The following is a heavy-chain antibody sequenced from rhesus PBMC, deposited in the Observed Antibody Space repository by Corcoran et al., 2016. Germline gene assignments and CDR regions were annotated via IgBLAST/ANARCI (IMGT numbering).Heavy chain of an antibody. V-gene: IGHV4-80*01. CDR1: GGSFRSYW. CDR3: ASPVRYRFDV. CDR2: INGYRGST. J-gene: IGHJ5-1*01. Sequence: QVQLQESGPGLVKPSATRFLTCAGYGGSFRSYWWNWIRQSPGKGLEWIGEINGYRGSTNYNPSLQSRVTISQDVSRNQFSLKLTSVTAADTAVYYCASPVRYRFDVWGPGVLVSVSS.